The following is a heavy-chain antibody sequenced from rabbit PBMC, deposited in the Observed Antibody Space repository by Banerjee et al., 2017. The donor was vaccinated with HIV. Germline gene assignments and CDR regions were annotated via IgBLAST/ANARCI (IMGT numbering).Heavy chain of an antibody. CDR2: IYVGSGST. Sequence: QEQLVESGGGLVQPEGSLTLTCTASGFSFSRDYDMCWVRQAPGKGLEWIACIYVGSGSTYYASWAKGRFTIARTSSTTVTLQMTSLTAADTATYFCARDTVSSSGYGDLALWGPGTLVTVS. D-gene: IGHD1-1*01. J-gene: IGHJ4*01. CDR1: GFSFSRDYD. CDR3: ARDTVSSSGYGDLAL. V-gene: IGHV1S45*01.